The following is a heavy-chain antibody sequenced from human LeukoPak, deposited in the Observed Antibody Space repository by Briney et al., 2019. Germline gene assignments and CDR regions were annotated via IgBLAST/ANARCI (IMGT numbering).Heavy chain of an antibody. CDR1: GYSISSGYY. Sequence: AETLALTCTVSGYSISSGYYWGWIRQPPGKGLEWIGSIYHSGSTYYNPSLKSRVTISVDTSKNQFSLKLNSVTAADTAVYYCARVVKGVAITYYYYMDVWGKGTTVTVSS. V-gene: IGHV4-38-2*02. D-gene: IGHD3-3*01. CDR3: ARVVKGVAITYYYYMDV. CDR2: IYHSGST. J-gene: IGHJ6*03.